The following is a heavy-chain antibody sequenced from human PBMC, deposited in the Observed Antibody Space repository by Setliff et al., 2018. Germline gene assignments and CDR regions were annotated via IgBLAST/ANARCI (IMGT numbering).Heavy chain of an antibody. CDR2: IYRNGNT. J-gene: IGHJ4*02. CDR3: ARQIDYGDFQYFDY. CDR1: DFSINSGYY. V-gene: IGHV4-38-2*01. Sequence: PSETLSLTCSVSDFSINSGYYWGWIRQSPGEGLEWIGSIYRNGNTYYNPSLKSRVTISVDTSKNQLSLKLNSVTAADTAVYYCARQIDYGDFQYFDYWGQGTLVTVSS. D-gene: IGHD4-17*01.